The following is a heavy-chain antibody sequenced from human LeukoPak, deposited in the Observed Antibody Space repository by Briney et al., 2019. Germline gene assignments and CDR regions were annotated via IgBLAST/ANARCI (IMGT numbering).Heavy chain of an antibody. J-gene: IGHJ4*02. D-gene: IGHD7-27*01. CDR2: IYGGGST. Sequence: PGGSLRLSCAASGLTVSSNYMSWVRQAPVRGLEWVSVIYGGGSTYYADSVKGRFTISKDNSKNTLYLQMNSLRAEDTAVYYCARGWGGYPFYFDYWGQGALVTVSS. CDR3: ARGWGGYPFYFDY. CDR1: GLTVSSNY. V-gene: IGHV3-53*01.